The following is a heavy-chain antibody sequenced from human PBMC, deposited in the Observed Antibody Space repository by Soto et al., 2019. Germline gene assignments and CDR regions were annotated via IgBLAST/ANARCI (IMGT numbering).Heavy chain of an antibody. Sequence: EVQLLESGGGLVQPGGSLRLSCAASGFTFSSYAMSWVRHAPGKGLEWVSAISGSGGSTYYSAYLKVRFTISRDNYKNTLYLQMNSLRAEDTAVYYCAKVLITFGGVIAQPFDYWGQGTLVTVSS. J-gene: IGHJ4*02. V-gene: IGHV3-23*01. CDR2: ISGSGGST. CDR3: AKVLITFGGVIAQPFDY. D-gene: IGHD3-16*02. CDR1: GFTFSSYA.